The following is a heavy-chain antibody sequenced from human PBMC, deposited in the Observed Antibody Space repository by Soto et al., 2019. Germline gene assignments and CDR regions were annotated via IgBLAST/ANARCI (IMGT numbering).Heavy chain of an antibody. V-gene: IGHV1-3*01. Sequence: GASVKVSCKASGYTFTSYAMHWVRQAPGQRLEWMGWINAGNGNTKYSQKFQGRVTITRDTSASTAYMELSSLRSEDTAVYYCAGGGSMVRGVVIGALNGFDPWGQGTLVTVSS. CDR3: AGGGSMVRGVVIGALNGFDP. CDR1: GYTFTSYA. CDR2: INAGNGNT. D-gene: IGHD3-10*01. J-gene: IGHJ5*02.